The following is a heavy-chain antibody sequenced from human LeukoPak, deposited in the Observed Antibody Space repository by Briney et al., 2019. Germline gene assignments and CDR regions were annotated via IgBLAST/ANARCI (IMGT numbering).Heavy chain of an antibody. D-gene: IGHD2-8*01. CDR2: IYTSGST. CDR1: GYSISSGYY. V-gene: IGHV4-38-2*02. J-gene: IGHJ5*02. CDR3: ARDSGYCTNGVCYGENNWFDP. Sequence: SETLSLTCAVSGYSISSGYYWGWIRQPPGKGLEWIGRIYTSGSTNYNPSLKSRVTMSVDTSKNQFSLKLSSVTAADTAVYYCARDSGYCTNGVCYGENNWFDPWGQGTLVTVSS.